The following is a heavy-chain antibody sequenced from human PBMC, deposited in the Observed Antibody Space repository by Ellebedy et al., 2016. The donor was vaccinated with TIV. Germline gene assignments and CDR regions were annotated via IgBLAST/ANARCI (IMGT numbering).Heavy chain of an antibody. CDR1: GYTFTTYG. D-gene: IGHD5-18*01. Sequence: ASVKVSCKASGYTFTTYGISWVRQAPGQGLEWMGWISAYNGNTNYAQKLQGRVTMTTDTSTSTAYMELRSLRSDDTAVYYCANTAMAVDYYYGMDVWGQGTTVTVSS. CDR3: ANTAMAVDYYYGMDV. J-gene: IGHJ6*02. CDR2: ISAYNGNT. V-gene: IGHV1-18*01.